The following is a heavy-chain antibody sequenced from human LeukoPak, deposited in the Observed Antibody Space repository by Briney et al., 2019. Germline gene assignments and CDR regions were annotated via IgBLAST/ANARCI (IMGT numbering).Heavy chain of an antibody. V-gene: IGHV3-15*04. CDR1: GFTFSSYG. CDR2: SAATPDGPIT. J-gene: IGHJ4*02. CDR3: VWSSTWNKRFYLDQ. D-gene: IGHD6-6*01. Sequence: GGSLRLSCAASGFTFSSYGMHWVRQAPGKGLQWVARSAATPDGPITEYATPVRGRFTISRDDSRNMVYLQMRSLRTDDTAIYYCVWSSTWNKRFYLDQWGQGTLVTVSS.